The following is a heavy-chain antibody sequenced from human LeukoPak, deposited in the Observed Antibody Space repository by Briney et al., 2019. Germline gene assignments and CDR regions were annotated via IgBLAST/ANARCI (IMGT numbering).Heavy chain of an antibody. J-gene: IGHJ5*02. Sequence: SVKVSCKTSGGTFNNPAISWVRQAPGQGLEWLGGIMPLFGTAGYAQKFQGRVTITKDESTRTVYLELTSLTSDDTAMYYCARDVHGDYGSGWFDPWGQGTLVSVSS. CDR1: GGTFNNPA. D-gene: IGHD4-17*01. V-gene: IGHV1-69*05. CDR3: ARDVHGDYGSGWFDP. CDR2: IMPLFGTA.